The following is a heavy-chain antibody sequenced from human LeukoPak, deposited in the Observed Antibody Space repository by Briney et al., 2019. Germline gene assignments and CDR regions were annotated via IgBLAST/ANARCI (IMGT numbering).Heavy chain of an antibody. D-gene: IGHD3-22*01. J-gene: IGHJ5*02. V-gene: IGHV3-21*01. Sequence: PGGSLRLSCAASGFTFSSYSMNWVRQAPGKGLQWVSSITSSSYYIYYADSVKGRFTISRDNAKNSLYLQMNSLRAEDTAVYYCARVRYYDSETLNWFDPWGQGTLVTVSS. CDR3: ARVRYYDSETLNWFDP. CDR1: GFTFSSYS. CDR2: ITSSSYYI.